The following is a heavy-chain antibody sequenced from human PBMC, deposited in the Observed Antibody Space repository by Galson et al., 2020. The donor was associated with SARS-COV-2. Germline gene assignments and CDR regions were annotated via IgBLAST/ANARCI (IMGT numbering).Heavy chain of an antibody. CDR3: ARERGRAFDI. V-gene: IGHV6-1*01. CDR1: GDSVSDNGAA. CDR2: TYYRSKWYN. Sequence: SQTLSLTCAISGDSVSDNGAAWNWIRQSPSRGLEWLGRTYYRSKWYNEYALSVRSRVTIDPDTSKNQFSLHLNSMTPEDSAVYHCARERGRAFDIWGQGTVVTFSS. D-gene: IGHD2-15*01. J-gene: IGHJ3*02.